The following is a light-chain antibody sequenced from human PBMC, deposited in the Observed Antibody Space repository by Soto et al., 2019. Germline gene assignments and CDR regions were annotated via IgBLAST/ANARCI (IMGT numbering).Light chain of an antibody. V-gene: IGKV1-5*01. CDR2: DAS. J-gene: IGKJ1*01. CDR3: QQYDTYLRT. Sequence: DIQMTQSPSTLSASVGDRVTITCRASQSISAWLAWYQQKPGKAPKLLIYDASNLVTGVPSRFSGSGSGTDFILTISSLQPDDFATYYCQQYDTYLRTFGQGTKVDFK. CDR1: QSISAW.